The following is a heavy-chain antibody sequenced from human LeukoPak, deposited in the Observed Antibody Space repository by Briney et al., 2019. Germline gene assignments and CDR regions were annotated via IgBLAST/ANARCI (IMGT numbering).Heavy chain of an antibody. CDR1: GFTFSSYG. Sequence: GGSLRLSCAASGFTFSSYGMHWVRQAPGKGLEWVACIRYDGSNKKYVDSVKGRFTISRDNSKNTLYLQMNSLRAEDTAVYYCARAMTYDSIGYYFDHWGQGTLVTVSS. J-gene: IGHJ4*02. V-gene: IGHV3-30*02. CDR3: ARAMTYDSIGYYFDH. D-gene: IGHD3-22*01. CDR2: IRYDGSNK.